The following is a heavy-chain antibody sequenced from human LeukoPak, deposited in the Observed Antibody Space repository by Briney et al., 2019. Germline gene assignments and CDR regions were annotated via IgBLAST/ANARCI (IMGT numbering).Heavy chain of an antibody. CDR2: INHSGST. J-gene: IGHJ4*02. V-gene: IGHV4-34*01. CDR3: ARGLKYYYGSGSYLPFDY. CDR1: GGSFSGYY. Sequence: SETLSLTCAVYGGSFSGYYWSWIRQPPGKGLEWIGEINHSGSTNYNPSLKSRVTISVDTSKNQFSLKLSSVTAADTAVYYCARGLKYYYGSGSYLPFDYWGQGTLVTVSS. D-gene: IGHD3-10*01.